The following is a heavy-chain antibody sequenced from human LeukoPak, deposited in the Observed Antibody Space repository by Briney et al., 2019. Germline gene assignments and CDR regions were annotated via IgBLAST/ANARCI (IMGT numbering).Heavy chain of an antibody. D-gene: IGHD5-12*01. CDR3: ARDVLLDGYSYGMG. CDR2: ISAYNGNT. J-gene: IGHJ4*02. CDR1: GYTFTSYG. V-gene: IGHV1-18*01. Sequence: STVKVSCKASGYTFTSYGISWVRQAPGQGLEWMGWISAYNGNTNYAQKLQGRVTMTTDTSTSTAYMELRSLSSDDTAVYYCARDVLLDGYSYGMGWGQGTLVTVSS.